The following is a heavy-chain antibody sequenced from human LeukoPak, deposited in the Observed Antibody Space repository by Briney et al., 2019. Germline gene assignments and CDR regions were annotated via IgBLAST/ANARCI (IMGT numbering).Heavy chain of an antibody. V-gene: IGHV3-33*01. CDR3: ARDKEGYSSSWYVVDY. J-gene: IGHJ4*02. D-gene: IGHD6-13*01. CDR1: GFTFSSYG. Sequence: SCKASGFTFSSYGMHWVRQAPGKGLEWVAVIWYDGSNKYYADSVKGRFTISRDNSKNTLYLQMNSLRAEDTAVYYCARDKEGYSSSWYVVDYWGQGTLVTVSS. CDR2: IWYDGSNK.